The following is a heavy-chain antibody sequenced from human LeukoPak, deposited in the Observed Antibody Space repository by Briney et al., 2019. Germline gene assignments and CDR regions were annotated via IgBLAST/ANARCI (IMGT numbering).Heavy chain of an antibody. CDR1: GFTFSSYW. J-gene: IGHJ4*02. Sequence: GGSLRLSCAASGFTFSSYWMHWVRQAPGKGLVWVSRINSDGSSTSYADSVKGRFTISRDNSKNTLYLQMNSLRAEDTAVYYCAKDSTAIPVDYWGQGTLVTVSS. CDR2: INSDGSST. V-gene: IGHV3-74*01. CDR3: AKDSTAIPVDY. D-gene: IGHD2-21*02.